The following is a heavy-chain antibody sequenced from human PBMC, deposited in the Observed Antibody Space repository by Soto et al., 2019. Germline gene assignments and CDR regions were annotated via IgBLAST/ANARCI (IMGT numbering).Heavy chain of an antibody. Sequence: ASVKVSCKGFGYSFMKYVINWVRQAPGQGLEWVGWISPYSGYTHSAQKFHGRLTLTTDTSTSTAYMELRSLRPDDTAVYYCAREAAPGFNWFDPWGQGTLVTVSS. D-gene: IGHD6-13*01. J-gene: IGHJ5*02. CDR1: GYSFMKYV. V-gene: IGHV1-18*01. CDR2: ISPYSGYT. CDR3: AREAAPGFNWFDP.